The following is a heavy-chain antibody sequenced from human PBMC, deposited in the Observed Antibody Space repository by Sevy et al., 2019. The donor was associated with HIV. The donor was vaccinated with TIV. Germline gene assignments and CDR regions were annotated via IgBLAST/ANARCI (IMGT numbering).Heavy chain of an antibody. CDR2: ISGTGDQT. V-gene: IGHV3-23*01. J-gene: IGHJ4*02. CDR1: GFTCSSFA. D-gene: IGHD5-18*01. Sequence: GGSLRLSCAASGFTCSSFAMGWVRQAPGKGLDWISVISGTGDQTYYEDSVKGRFTISTDNSNNTLFLQMSSLRAEDTAIFYCAKKMGGGSGMAFLIDYWGQGTLVTVSS. CDR3: AKKMGGGSGMAFLIDY.